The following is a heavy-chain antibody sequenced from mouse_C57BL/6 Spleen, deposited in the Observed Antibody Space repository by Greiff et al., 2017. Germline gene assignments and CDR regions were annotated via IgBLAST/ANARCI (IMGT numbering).Heavy chain of an antibody. CDR1: GFTFSDYG. J-gene: IGHJ4*01. Sequence: EVKLMESGGGLVKPGGSLKLSCAASGFTFSDYGMHWVRQAPEKGLEWVAYISSGSSTIYYADTVKGRFPISRDNAKNTLFLQMTSLRSEDTAMYYCARGGFITTVVAPSYYAMDYWGQGTSVTVSS. D-gene: IGHD1-1*01. V-gene: IGHV5-17*01. CDR3: ARGGFITTVVAPSYYAMDY. CDR2: ISSGSSTI.